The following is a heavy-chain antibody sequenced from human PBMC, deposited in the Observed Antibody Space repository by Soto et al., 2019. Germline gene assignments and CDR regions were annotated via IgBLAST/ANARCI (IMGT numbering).Heavy chain of an antibody. V-gene: IGHV3-49*03. D-gene: IGHD2-2*01. Sequence: GGSLRLSCTASGFTFGDYAMSWFRQAPGKGLEWVGFIRSKAYGGTTEYAASVKGRFTISRDDSKSIAYLQMNSLKTEDTAVYYCARDPPYCSSTSCHDYWGQGTLVTVSS. CDR3: ARDPPYCSSTSCHDY. J-gene: IGHJ4*02. CDR1: GFTFGDYA. CDR2: IRSKAYGGTT.